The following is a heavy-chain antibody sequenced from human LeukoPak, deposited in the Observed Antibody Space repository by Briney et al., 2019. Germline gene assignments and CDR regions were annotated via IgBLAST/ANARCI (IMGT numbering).Heavy chain of an antibody. D-gene: IGHD2-2*01. CDR3: ASDYCISTSCLFDY. CDR2: INPNSGDT. V-gene: IGHV1-2*06. J-gene: IGHJ4*02. Sequence: GASVKVSCKASGYTFTGYHMHWVRQAPGQGLEWMGRINPNSGDTNYAQKFQGRVTMTRDTSISTAYMELSRLRSDDTAVYYCASDYCISTSCLFDYWGQGTLVTVSS. CDR1: GYTFTGYH.